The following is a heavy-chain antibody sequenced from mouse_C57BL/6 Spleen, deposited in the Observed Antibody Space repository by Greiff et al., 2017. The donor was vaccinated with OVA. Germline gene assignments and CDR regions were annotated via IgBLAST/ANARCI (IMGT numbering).Heavy chain of an antibody. J-gene: IGHJ1*03. D-gene: IGHD4-1*01. CDR1: GFTFSDYG. CDR3: ARETGQGYFDV. CDR2: ISSGSSTI. Sequence: EVMLVESGGGLVKPGGSLKLSCAASGFTFSDYGMHWVRQAPEKGLEWVAYISSGSSTIYYADTVKGRFTISRDNAKNTLFLQMTSLRSEDTAMYYCARETGQGYFDVWGTGTTVTVSS. V-gene: IGHV5-17*01.